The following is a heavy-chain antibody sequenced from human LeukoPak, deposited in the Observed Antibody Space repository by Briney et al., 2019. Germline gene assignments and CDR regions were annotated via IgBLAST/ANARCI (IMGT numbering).Heavy chain of an antibody. CDR2: INQSGST. J-gene: IGHJ4*02. Sequence: SETLSLTCAVYGGSFRGYYWSWIREPPGKGLEWIGDINQSGSTNYNPSLKSRVTISVDTSKNQFSLKLSSVTAADTAVYYCARLPTYYYGSGSYSTRDYWGQGTLVTVSS. D-gene: IGHD3-10*01. CDR3: ARLPTYYYGSGSYSTRDY. V-gene: IGHV4-34*01. CDR1: GGSFRGYY.